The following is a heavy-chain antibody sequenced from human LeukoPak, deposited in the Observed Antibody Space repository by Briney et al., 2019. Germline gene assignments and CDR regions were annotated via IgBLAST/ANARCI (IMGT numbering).Heavy chain of an antibody. CDR1: GFTFSGYA. CDR2: ISGRGGST. CDR3: AKGPYGGNSEYFDY. Sequence: GGSLRLSCAASGFTFSGYAMSWVRRAPGKGLEWVSAISGRGGSTYYADSVKGRFTISRDNSKNTLYLQMNSLRAEDTAVYHCAKGPYGGNSEYFDYWGQGTLVTVSS. D-gene: IGHD4-23*01. J-gene: IGHJ4*02. V-gene: IGHV3-23*01.